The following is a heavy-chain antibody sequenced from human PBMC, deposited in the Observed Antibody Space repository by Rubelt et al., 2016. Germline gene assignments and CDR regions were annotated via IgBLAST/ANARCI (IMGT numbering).Heavy chain of an antibody. V-gene: IGHV3-23*04. CDR1: GFTFSSYA. CDR3: AKGSREYGGKLAY. D-gene: IGHD4-23*01. J-gene: IGHJ4*02. CDR2: IRGSDTRT. Sequence: EVQLVEYGGGLVQPGGSLSLSCAASGFTFSSYAMSRVRQAPGKGLEWVSGIRGSDTRTYYADSVKGQFSISRDNSKNTLYLQMTSQRAKEQAVDYCAKGSREYGGKLAYWGQGTLVTVSS.